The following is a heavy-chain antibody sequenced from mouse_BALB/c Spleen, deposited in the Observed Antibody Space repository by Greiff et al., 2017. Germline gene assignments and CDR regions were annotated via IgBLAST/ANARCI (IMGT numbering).Heavy chain of an antibody. CDR3: ARDPSRLGRYYYGMDY. CDR1: GFSLTSYG. V-gene: IGHV2-9*02. J-gene: IGHJ4*01. CDR2: IWAGGST. Sequence: VQVVESGPGLVAPSQSLSITCTVSGFSLTSYGVHWVRQPPGKGLEWLGIIWAGGSTNYNSALMSRLTISKDNSKSQVFLKMNSLQTDDTAMYYCARDPSRLGRYYYGMDYWGQGTSVTVSS. D-gene: IGHD4-1*01.